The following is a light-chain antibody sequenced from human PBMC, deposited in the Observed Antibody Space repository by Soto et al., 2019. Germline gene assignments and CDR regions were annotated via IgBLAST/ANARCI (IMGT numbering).Light chain of an antibody. V-gene: IGKV3-20*01. CDR2: GTS. CDR3: QHYADSPPYT. Sequence: VVLTQSPDTLSLSPGERATLSCRASQSVNSKYISWYQTKPGQATRPLIFGTSSRARSTPDRFSGSGSGTDFTLTINRLEPEDFAMYHCQHYADSPPYTFGQGTKVEI. CDR1: QSVNSKY. J-gene: IGKJ2*01.